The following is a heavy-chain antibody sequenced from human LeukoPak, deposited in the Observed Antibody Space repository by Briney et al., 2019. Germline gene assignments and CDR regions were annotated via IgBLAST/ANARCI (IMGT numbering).Heavy chain of an antibody. J-gene: IGHJ4*02. V-gene: IGHV1-18*01. Sequence: ASVKVSCKASGYTFTSYGISWVRQAPGQGLEWMGWISAYNGNTNYAQKLQGRVTITTDTSTSTAYMELRSLRSDDTAVYYCARDRGDSSSWYYFDYWGQGPRVTVSS. CDR2: ISAYNGNT. D-gene: IGHD6-13*01. CDR3: ARDRGDSSSWYYFDY. CDR1: GYTFTSYG.